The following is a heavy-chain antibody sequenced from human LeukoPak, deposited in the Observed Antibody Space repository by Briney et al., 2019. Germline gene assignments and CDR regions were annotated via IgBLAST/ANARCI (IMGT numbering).Heavy chain of an antibody. J-gene: IGHJ4*02. Sequence: GASVKVSCKASGYTFTSYFMHWLRQAPGQGLEWMGMINPSGGSTSYAQKFQGRVTMTRDTSTSTVYMELNSLRSEDTAVYYWARGPPLVHWGQGTLVTVSS. CDR1: GYTFTSYF. CDR2: INPSGGST. CDR3: ARGPPLVH. D-gene: IGHD3-16*01. V-gene: IGHV1-46*01.